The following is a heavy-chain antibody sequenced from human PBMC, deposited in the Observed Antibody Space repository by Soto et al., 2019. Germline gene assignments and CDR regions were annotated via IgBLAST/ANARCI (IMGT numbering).Heavy chain of an antibody. Sequence: GESLKISCKGSGYSFSIYWIAWVRLMPGKGLEWMGIIYPGDSDTRYSPSFQGQVTISADKSISTAYLQWSSLKASDTAMYYCARQDPSGLYYFDPWGQGTLVTVSS. CDR1: GYSFSIYW. CDR3: ARQDPSGLYYFDP. V-gene: IGHV5-51*01. D-gene: IGHD3-10*01. J-gene: IGHJ4*02. CDR2: IYPGDSDT.